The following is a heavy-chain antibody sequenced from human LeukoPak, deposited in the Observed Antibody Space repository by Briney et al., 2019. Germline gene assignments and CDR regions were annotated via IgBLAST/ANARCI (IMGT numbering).Heavy chain of an antibody. CDR2: IYHSGST. J-gene: IGHJ4*02. CDR1: GRSISSYY. D-gene: IGHD1-26*01. CDR3: ARKGDRGSAGFFDY. V-gene: IGHV4-59*01. Sequence: SETLSLTCTVSGRSISSYYWSWIRQSPGKGLEWIGHIYHSGSTNYNPSLKSRVTMSVDRSKNQFSLKLSSVTAADTALYYCARKGDRGSAGFFDYWGQGTLVTVSS.